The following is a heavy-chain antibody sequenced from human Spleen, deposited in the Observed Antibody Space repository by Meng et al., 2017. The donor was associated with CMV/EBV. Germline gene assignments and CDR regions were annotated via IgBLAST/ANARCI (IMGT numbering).Heavy chain of an antibody. CDR3: AKDGDHMYYFDY. D-gene: IGHD1-14*01. V-gene: IGHV3-7*01. J-gene: IGHJ4*02. Sequence: GESLKISCAASGFAFSTYWMSWVRQAPGKGLEWVTNIKPDGSETYYVDSVKGRFTISRDNSKNTLYLQMNSLRTDDTAVYYCAKDGDHMYYFDYWGQGMLVTVSS. CDR2: IKPDGSET. CDR1: GFAFSTYW.